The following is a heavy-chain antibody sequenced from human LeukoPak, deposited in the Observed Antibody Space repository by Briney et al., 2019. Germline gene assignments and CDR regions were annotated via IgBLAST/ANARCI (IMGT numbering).Heavy chain of an antibody. J-gene: IGHJ6*02. CDR3: AKDSSPAWGDYGMDV. CDR1: GFTVSSNY. D-gene: IGHD6-13*01. Sequence: PGGSLRLSCAASGFTVSSNYMSWVRQAPGKGLEWVSVIYSSGSTYYADSVKGRFTISRDNSKNTLYLQMNSLRAEDTAVYYCAKDSSPAWGDYGMDVWGQGTTVTVSS. CDR2: IYSSGST. V-gene: IGHV3-53*01.